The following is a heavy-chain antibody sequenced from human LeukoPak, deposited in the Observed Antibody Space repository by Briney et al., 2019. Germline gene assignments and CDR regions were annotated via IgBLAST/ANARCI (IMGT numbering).Heavy chain of an antibody. V-gene: IGHV1-2*04. J-gene: IGHJ4*02. Sequence: ASVKVSCKVSGYTLTELSMHWVRQAPGQGLEWMGWINPNSGGTNYAQKFQGWVTMTRDTSISTAYMELSRLRSDDTAVYYCAKPIAAAGMNAVVEDYWGQGTLVTVSS. CDR1: GYTLTELS. D-gene: IGHD6-13*01. CDR2: INPNSGGT. CDR3: AKPIAAAGMNAVVEDY.